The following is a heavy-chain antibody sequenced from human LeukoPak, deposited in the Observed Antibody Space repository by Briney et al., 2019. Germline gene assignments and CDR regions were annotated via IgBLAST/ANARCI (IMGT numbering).Heavy chain of an antibody. J-gene: IGHJ3*02. Sequence: ASVKVSCKASGGTFSSYAISWVRQAPGQGLEWMGRINPNSGGTNYAQKFQGRVTMTRDTSISTAYMELSRLRSDDTAVYYCARPWELLAFDIWGQGTMVTVSS. D-gene: IGHD1-26*01. CDR2: INPNSGGT. V-gene: IGHV1-2*06. CDR1: GGTFSSYA. CDR3: ARPWELLAFDI.